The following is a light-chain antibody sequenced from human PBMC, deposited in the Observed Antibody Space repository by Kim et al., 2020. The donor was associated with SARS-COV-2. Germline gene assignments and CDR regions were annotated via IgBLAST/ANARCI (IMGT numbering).Light chain of an antibody. V-gene: IGLV1-47*01. CDR1: SSNIGTNY. Sequence: GQGVTISCSGSSSNIGTNYVYWYQQLPGTAPKLLIYRDNQRPSGVPDRFSGSKSGTSASLAISGLRSEDEAYYYCAAWDDSLSGRVFGGGTQLTVL. CDR3: AAWDDSLSGRV. J-gene: IGLJ2*01. CDR2: RDN.